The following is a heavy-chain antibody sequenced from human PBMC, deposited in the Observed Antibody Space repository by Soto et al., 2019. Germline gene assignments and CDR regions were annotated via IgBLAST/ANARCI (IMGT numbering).Heavy chain of an antibody. J-gene: IGHJ4*02. V-gene: IGHV1-3*01. Sequence: ASVKVSCRASGYTFTRYAMHWVRQAPGQRLEWMGWINAGNGNTKYSQKFQGRVTITTDTSASTAYMELSSLRSEDTAVYYCARDGAVAGDSNFDYWGQGTLVTVSS. CDR3: ARDGAVAGDSNFDY. D-gene: IGHD6-19*01. CDR2: INAGNGNT. CDR1: GYTFTRYA.